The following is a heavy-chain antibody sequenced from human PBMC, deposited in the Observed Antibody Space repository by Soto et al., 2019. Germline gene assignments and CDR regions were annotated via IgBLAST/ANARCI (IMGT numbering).Heavy chain of an antibody. Sequence: QVQLVQSGAEVKKPGSSVKVSCKASGGTFSNYAITWVRQAPGQGLEWLGRIIPIFGTRDYAQKFQGRVTISADESTTTAYMELSSLRSDATAVYYCAKEGGSEGCFGDWFGPWGQGALVTVSS. J-gene: IGHJ5*02. CDR2: IIPIFGTR. D-gene: IGHD2-15*01. CDR1: GGTFSNYA. V-gene: IGHV1-69*15. CDR3: AKEGGSEGCFGDWFGP.